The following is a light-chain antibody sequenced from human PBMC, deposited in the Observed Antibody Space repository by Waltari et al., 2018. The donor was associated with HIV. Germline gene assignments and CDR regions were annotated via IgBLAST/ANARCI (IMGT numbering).Light chain of an antibody. CDR1: QSVSSY. CDR2: DAW. Sequence: EIALTQSPDTLSLSPGERATLSCRASQSVSSYLAWYQQKLGQAPRLLIYDAWKRATGIPARFSGSWSGTDFTLTISSLEPEDFAVYYCQQRSNWPLTFGGGTKVEIK. V-gene: IGKV3-11*01. J-gene: IGKJ4*01. CDR3: QQRSNWPLT.